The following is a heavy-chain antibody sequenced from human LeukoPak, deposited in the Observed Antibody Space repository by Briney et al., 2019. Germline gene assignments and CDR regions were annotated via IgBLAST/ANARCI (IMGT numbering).Heavy chain of an antibody. D-gene: IGHD3-9*01. V-gene: IGHV4-34*01. CDR3: ARGRAYYDILTGYYKSGGYDY. CDR1: GGSFSGYY. Sequence: SETLSLTCAVYGGSFSGYYWSWIRQPPGKGLEWIGEINHSGSTNYNPSLKSRVTISVDTSKNRFSLKLSSVTAADTAVYYCARGRAYYDILTGYYKSGGYDYWGQGTLVTVSS. J-gene: IGHJ4*02. CDR2: INHSGST.